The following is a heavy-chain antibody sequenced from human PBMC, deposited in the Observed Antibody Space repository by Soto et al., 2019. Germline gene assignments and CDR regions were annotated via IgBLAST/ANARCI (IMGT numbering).Heavy chain of an antibody. V-gene: IGHV3-9*01. D-gene: IGHD6-6*01. CDR1: GFTFDDYA. CDR2: ISWNSGSI. J-gene: IGHJ1*01. CDR3: AKDFSGIAARPGYFQH. Sequence: DVQLVESGGGLVQPGRSLRLSCAASGFTFDDYAMHWVRQAPGKGLEWVSGISWNSGSIGYADSVKGRFTISRDNAKNSLYLQMNSLRAEDTALYYCAKDFSGIAARPGYFQHWGQGTLVTVSS.